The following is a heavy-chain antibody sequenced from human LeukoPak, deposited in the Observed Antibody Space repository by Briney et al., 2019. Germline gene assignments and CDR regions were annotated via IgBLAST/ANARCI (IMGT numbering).Heavy chain of an antibody. V-gene: IGHV4-30-2*01. CDR2: IYDSGST. D-gene: IGHD2-8*01. CDR1: GGSISSGGYS. CDR3: ARELQYDASDI. Sequence: SETLSLTCAVSGGSISSGGYSWSWIRQPPGKGLEWIGYIYDSGSTYYNPSLKSRVTISVDRSKNQFSLKLSSVTAADTAVYYCARELQYDASDIWGQGTMVTVSS. J-gene: IGHJ3*02.